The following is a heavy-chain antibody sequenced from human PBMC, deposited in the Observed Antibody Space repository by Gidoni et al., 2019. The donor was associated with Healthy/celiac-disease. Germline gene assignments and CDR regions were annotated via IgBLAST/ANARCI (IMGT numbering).Heavy chain of an antibody. CDR2: IKSKTDGGTT. CDR3: TTEPEFSGYDLGDAFDI. CDR1: GFTFSNAW. J-gene: IGHJ3*02. D-gene: IGHD5-12*01. V-gene: IGHV3-15*07. Sequence: EVQLVESGGGLVKPGGSLRLSCAASGFTFSNAWMNWVRQAPGKGLEWVGRIKSKTDGGTTDYAAPVKGRFTISRDDSKNTLYLQMNSLKTEDTAVYYCTTEPEFSGYDLGDAFDIWGQGTMVTVSS.